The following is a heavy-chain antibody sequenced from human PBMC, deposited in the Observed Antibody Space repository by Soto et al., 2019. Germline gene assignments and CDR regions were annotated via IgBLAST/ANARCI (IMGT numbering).Heavy chain of an antibody. J-gene: IGHJ6*02. CDR1: GGTFSTHA. D-gene: IGHD2-15*01. CDR3: ARGYCSGGNCYSGMDV. Sequence: ASVKVSCKASGGTFSTHAIIWVRQAPEHGLEWMGGIIPISGTTYYTQKFQGRVTITADEPTSTAFMELSSLKSEDTAVFYCARGYCSGGNCYSGMDVWGQGTMVTVSS. CDR2: IIPISGTT. V-gene: IGHV1-69*13.